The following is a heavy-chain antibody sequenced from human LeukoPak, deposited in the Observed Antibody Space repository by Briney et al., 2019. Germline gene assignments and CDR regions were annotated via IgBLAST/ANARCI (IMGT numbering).Heavy chain of an antibody. CDR3: ARANLIRYFDWLFHSSNDAFDI. J-gene: IGHJ3*02. D-gene: IGHD3-9*01. Sequence: SETLSLTCTVSGVSISSYYWSWIRQPPGEGLEWIGEINHSGSTNYNPSLKSRVTISVDTSKNQFSLKLSSVTAADTAVYYCARANLIRYFDWLFHSSNDAFDIWGQGTMVTVSS. V-gene: IGHV4-34*01. CDR2: INHSGST. CDR1: GVSISSYY.